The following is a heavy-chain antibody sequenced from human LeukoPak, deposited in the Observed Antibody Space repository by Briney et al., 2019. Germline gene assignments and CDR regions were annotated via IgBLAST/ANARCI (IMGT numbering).Heavy chain of an antibody. Sequence: PGRSLRLSCAAAGFTFSRYTFHWVRQAPGKGLEWVAVISSDGTNKHYADSVKGRFTISRDNSKNTLYLQVSSLRAEDTAVYYCARGAYEIVVVTAPTYWGQGTLVTVYS. CDR2: ISSDGTNK. J-gene: IGHJ4*02. CDR3: ARGAYEIVVVTAPTY. V-gene: IGHV3-30-3*01. CDR1: GFTFSRYT. D-gene: IGHD2-21*02.